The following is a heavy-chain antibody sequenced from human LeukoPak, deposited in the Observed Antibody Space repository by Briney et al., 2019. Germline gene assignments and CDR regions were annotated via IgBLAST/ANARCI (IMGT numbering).Heavy chain of an antibody. CDR1: GFIFSNYN. V-gene: IGHV3-48*01. CDR2: ISSSSGTI. Sequence: QSGGSLRLSCAASGFIFSNYNMNWVRQTPGKGPEWLSYISSSSGTIYYADSVKGRFTISGDNAKNSLYLQMNSLRAEDTAVYYCARALGYSYGYAVDYWGQGTLVTVSS. D-gene: IGHD5-18*01. J-gene: IGHJ4*02. CDR3: ARALGYSYGYAVDY.